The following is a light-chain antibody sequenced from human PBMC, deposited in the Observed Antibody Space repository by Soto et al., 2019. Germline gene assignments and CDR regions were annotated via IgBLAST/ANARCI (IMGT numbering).Light chain of an antibody. CDR3: QQTFSLPRT. CDR2: ETS. CDR1: QNVRSY. Sequence: DTQMTQSPSSLSASVGDRVTITFRASQNVRSYVNWYQQKPGKAPNVLIYETSTLQDGFPSRFSGDGYGTDFTLSISSLHPDDFATYYCQQTFSLPRTFGQGTKVEI. V-gene: IGKV1-39*01. J-gene: IGKJ1*01.